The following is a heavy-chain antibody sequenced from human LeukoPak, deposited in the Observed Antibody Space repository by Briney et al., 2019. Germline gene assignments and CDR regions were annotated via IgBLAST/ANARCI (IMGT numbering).Heavy chain of an antibody. CDR2: MNPNSSNT. J-gene: IGHJ4*02. Sequence: ASVKVSCKASGYTFTSYDINWVRQATGQGLEWMGWMNPNSSNTGYAQKFQGRVTMTRNTSISTAYMELSSLRSEDTAVYYCARGAMVRGVITPSYSDYWGQGTLVTVSS. V-gene: IGHV1-8*01. CDR1: GYTFTSYD. CDR3: ARGAMVRGVITPSYSDY. D-gene: IGHD3-10*01.